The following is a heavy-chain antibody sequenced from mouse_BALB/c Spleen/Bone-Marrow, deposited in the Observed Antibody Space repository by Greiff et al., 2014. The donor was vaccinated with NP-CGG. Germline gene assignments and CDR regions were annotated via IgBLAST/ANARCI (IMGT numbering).Heavy chain of an antibody. CDR1: GYTFTSYW. J-gene: IGHJ2*01. CDR2: IYPGSDST. D-gene: IGHD2-4*01. V-gene: IGHV1-55*01. Sequence: VQLVESGAELVKPGTSVKMSCKASGYTFTSYWMHWVKQRPGQGLEWIGDIYPGSDSTNYNEKFKSKATLTVDTSSSTAYMQLSSLTSEDSAVYYCARRDDCDDYYFAYWGQGTTLTVSS. CDR3: ARRDDCDDYYFAY.